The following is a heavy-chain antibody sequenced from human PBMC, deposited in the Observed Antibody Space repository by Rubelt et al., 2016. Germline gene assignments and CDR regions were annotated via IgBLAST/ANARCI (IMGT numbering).Heavy chain of an antibody. Sequence: GGGLGQPGGSLRLSCTASGFAFSIYAMNWVRQAPGKGLEWVSTISGSGGNTYYAESVKGRFTISRDNYKNNLYLQMNSLRAEDTAVYYCAKDAKTWQQLDWTFEYWGQGTLVTVSS. CDR2: ISGSGGNT. J-gene: IGHJ4*02. CDR3: AKDAKTWQQLDWTFEY. V-gene: IGHV3-23*01. CDR1: GFAFSIYA. D-gene: IGHD6-13*01.